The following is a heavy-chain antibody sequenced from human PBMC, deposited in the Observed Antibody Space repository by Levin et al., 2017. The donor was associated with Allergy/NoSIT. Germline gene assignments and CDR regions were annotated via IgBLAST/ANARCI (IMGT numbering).Heavy chain of an antibody. Sequence: AGESLKISCKGSGYSFTSYWIGWVRQMPGKGLEWMGIIYPGDSDTRYSPSFQGQVTISADKSISTAYLQWSSLKASDTAMYYCARHGLGGYCSSTSCYPAGVEYWGQGTLVTVSS. CDR2: IYPGDSDT. V-gene: IGHV5-51*01. CDR1: GYSFTSYW. CDR3: ARHGLGGYCSSTSCYPAGVEY. J-gene: IGHJ4*02. D-gene: IGHD2-2*01.